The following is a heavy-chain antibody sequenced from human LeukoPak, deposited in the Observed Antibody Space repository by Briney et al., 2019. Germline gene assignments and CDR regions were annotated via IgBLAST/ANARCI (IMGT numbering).Heavy chain of an antibody. J-gene: IGHJ6*02. D-gene: IGHD2-2*01. V-gene: IGHV3-48*03. CDR3: ATYCSSTSCYRTRYMDV. Sequence: NPGGSLRLSCAASGFTFSSYEMIWVRQAPGKGLEWLAYIGSSGSTKYYADSVKGRFTISRDNAENSLYLQMNSPRAEDTAVYYCATYCSSTSCYRTRYMDVWGQGATVSVSS. CDR1: GFTFSSYE. CDR2: IGSSGSTK.